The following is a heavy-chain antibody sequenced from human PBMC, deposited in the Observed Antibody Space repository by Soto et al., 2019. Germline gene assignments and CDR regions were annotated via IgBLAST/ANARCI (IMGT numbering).Heavy chain of an antibody. CDR3: ARGGTVTTFPYNWFDP. CDR1: GGTFSSYA. Sequence: SVKVSFKASGGTFSSYAISWLRQAPGQGLEWMGGIIPIFGTANYAQKFQGRVTITADKSTSTAYMELSSLRSEDTAVYYCARGGTVTTFPYNWFDPWGQGTLVTVSS. V-gene: IGHV1-69*06. D-gene: IGHD4-4*01. CDR2: IIPIFGTA. J-gene: IGHJ5*02.